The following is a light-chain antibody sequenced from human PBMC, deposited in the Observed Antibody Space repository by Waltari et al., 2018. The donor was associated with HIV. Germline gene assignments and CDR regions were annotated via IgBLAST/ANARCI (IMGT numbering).Light chain of an antibody. CDR1: QSVSSD. J-gene: IGKJ1*01. Sequence: IVLTQSPGTLSLSPGERATFPCRASQSVSSDLAWYHQRPGQAPRLLIYCASTRATGIPARFSGSGSGTDFTLTINRLEPEDFAAYYCQHYTSSPPWTFGQGTKVEIK. V-gene: IGKV3-11*01. CDR2: CAS. CDR3: QHYTSSPPWT.